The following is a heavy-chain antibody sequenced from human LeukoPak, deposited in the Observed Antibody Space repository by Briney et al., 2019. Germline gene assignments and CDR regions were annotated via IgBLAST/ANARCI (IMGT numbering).Heavy chain of an antibody. CDR1: GGSISSGGYY. V-gene: IGHV4-39*07. CDR2: IYYSGST. D-gene: IGHD3-10*01. J-gene: IGHJ4*02. CDR3: ARDWVLWFGGLFEDY. Sequence: SETLSLTCTVSGGSISSGGYYWSWIRQPPGKGLEWIGSIYYSGSTYYNPSLKSRVTISVDTSKNQFSLKLSSVTAADTAVYYCARDWVLWFGGLFEDYWGQGTLVTVSS.